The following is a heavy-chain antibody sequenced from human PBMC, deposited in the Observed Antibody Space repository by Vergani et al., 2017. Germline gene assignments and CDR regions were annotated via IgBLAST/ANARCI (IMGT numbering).Heavy chain of an antibody. V-gene: IGHV1-69*11. Sequence: QLQLVQSGAEVKKPGSSVKVSCKASGGTFSSYAISWVRQAPGQGLEWMGRIIPILGTANYAQKFQGRVTITADESTSTAYMELSSLRSEDTAVYYCASSLKTYYYDSSGYYSDYWGQGTLVTVSS. D-gene: IGHD3-22*01. CDR2: IIPILGTA. J-gene: IGHJ4*02. CDR3: ASSLKTYYYDSSGYYSDY. CDR1: GGTFSSYA.